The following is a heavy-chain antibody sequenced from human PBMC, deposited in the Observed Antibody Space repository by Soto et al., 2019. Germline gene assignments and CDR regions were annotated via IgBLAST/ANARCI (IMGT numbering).Heavy chain of an antibody. D-gene: IGHD5-18*01. J-gene: IGHJ6*02. CDR1: GRTFSINADFWY. CDR3: AKGTNTTMVQPYYYYGMDV. CDR2: ISGSGEST. V-gene: IGHV3-23*01. Sequence: ETLSLTCTVSGRTFSINADFWYLAWIRQAPGKGLEWVSAISGSGESTYYADSVKGRFTISRDNSKNTLYLQMNSLRAEDTAVYYCAKGTNTTMVQPYYYYGMDVWGQGATVTVSS.